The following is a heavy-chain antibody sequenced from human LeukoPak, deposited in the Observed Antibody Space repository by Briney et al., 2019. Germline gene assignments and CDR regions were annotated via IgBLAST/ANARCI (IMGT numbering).Heavy chain of an antibody. J-gene: IGHJ3*02. V-gene: IGHV4-31*03. Sequence: PSQTLSLTCTVSGGSISSGGYYWSWIRQHPGEGLEWIGYIYYSGSTYYNPSLKSRVTISVDTSKNQFSLKLSSVTAADTALYYCARVKGVHDAFDIWGQGTMVTVSS. D-gene: IGHD3-16*01. CDR1: GGSISSGGYY. CDR3: ARVKGVHDAFDI. CDR2: IYYSGST.